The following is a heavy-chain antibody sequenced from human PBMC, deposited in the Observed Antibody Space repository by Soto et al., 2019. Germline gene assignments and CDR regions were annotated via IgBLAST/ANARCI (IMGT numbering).Heavy chain of an antibody. J-gene: IGHJ4*02. D-gene: IGHD6-19*01. CDR3: AKVIGGGGWSTFDY. V-gene: IGHV3-9*01. CDR1: GFTFDDYA. CDR2: ISWNSGSI. Sequence: EVQLVESGGGLVQPDRSLRLSCAASGFTFDDYAMHWVRQAPGKGLEWVSGISWNSGSIGYADSVKGRFTISRDNAKNSLYLQMNSLRAEDTALYYCAKVIGGGGWSTFDYWGQGTLVTVSS.